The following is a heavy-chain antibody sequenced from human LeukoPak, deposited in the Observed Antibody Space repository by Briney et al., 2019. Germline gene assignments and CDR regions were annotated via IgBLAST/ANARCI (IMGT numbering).Heavy chain of an antibody. V-gene: IGHV4-59*01. Sequence: SETLSLTCTVSGGSISSYYWSWIRQPPGKGLEWIGYIYYSGSTNYNPSLKSRVTISVDTSKNQFSLKLSSVTAADTAVYYCARGFRTRWYFDYWGQGTLVTVSS. J-gene: IGHJ4*02. D-gene: IGHD4-23*01. CDR2: IYYSGST. CDR3: ARGFRTRWYFDY. CDR1: GGSISSYY.